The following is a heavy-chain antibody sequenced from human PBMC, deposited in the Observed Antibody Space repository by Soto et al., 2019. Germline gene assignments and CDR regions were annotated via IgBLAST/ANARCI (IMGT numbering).Heavy chain of an antibody. CDR2: ISAYDGNT. V-gene: IGHV1-18*01. CDR1: GYRFTSYG. J-gene: IGHJ6*02. Sequence: QAQLVQSGAEVKRPGASVKVSCRASGYRFTSYGINWVRQAPGQGLEWLGWISAYDGNTNYAQILQGRVSMTTDTSANTAYMERRSLRADDTAMYYCARGGYYDSSGSRNYYYYGMNVWGQGTTVTVSS. CDR3: ARGGYYDSSGSRNYYYYGMNV. D-gene: IGHD3-22*01.